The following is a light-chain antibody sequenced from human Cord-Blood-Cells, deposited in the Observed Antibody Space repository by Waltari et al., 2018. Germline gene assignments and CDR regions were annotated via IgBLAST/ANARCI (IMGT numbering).Light chain of an antibody. Sequence: DIQMTQSPSSLSASVGDRVTITCRASQSISSYLNWYQQKPGKAPKLLIYASSSLQSGVPSKFRGSGSGTDCTLTISSLQPEDCATYYCQQSYSTPLTFGGGTKVEIK. CDR2: ASS. V-gene: IGKV1-39*01. CDR1: QSISSY. CDR3: QQSYSTPLT. J-gene: IGKJ4*01.